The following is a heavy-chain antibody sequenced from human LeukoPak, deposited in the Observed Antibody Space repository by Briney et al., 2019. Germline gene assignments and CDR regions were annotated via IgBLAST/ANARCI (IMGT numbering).Heavy chain of an antibody. Sequence: GGSLRLSCAASGFTFSSYSMNWVRQAPGKGLEWVSSISSSSSYIYYADSVKGRFTISRDNAKNSLYLQMNSLRAEDTAVYYCAREGGDWAAPAYWGQGTRVTVSS. CDR3: AREGGDWAAPAY. D-gene: IGHD3/OR15-3a*01. V-gene: IGHV3-21*01. CDR1: GFTFSSYS. J-gene: IGHJ4*02. CDR2: ISSSSSYI.